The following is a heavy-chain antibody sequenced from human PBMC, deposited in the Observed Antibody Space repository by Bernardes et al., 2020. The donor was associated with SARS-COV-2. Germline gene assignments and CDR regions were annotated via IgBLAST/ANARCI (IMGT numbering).Heavy chain of an antibody. CDR1: GYTFTSYG. Sequence: ASVKVSCKASGYTFTSYGISWVRQAPGQGLEWMGWISAYNGTTTYAQKLQGRVTMTTDTSTSTAYMELRSLRSDDTSVYYCARDQGYSGYAAFDYWGQGTLVTGSS. V-gene: IGHV1-18*04. CDR2: ISAYNGTT. D-gene: IGHD5-12*01. CDR3: ARDQGYSGYAAFDY. J-gene: IGHJ4*02.